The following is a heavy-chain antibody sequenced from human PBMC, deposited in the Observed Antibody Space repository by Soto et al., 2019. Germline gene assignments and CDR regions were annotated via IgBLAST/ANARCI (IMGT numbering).Heavy chain of an antibody. CDR3: AKGKIAARNRLYYFDY. CDR1: GFTFSSYG. D-gene: IGHD6-6*01. V-gene: IGHV3-30*18. J-gene: IGHJ4*02. Sequence: PGGSLRLSCAASGFTFSSYGMHWVRQAPGKGLEWVAVISYDGSNKYYADSVKGRFTISRDNSKNTLYLQMNSLRAEDTAVYYCAKGKIAARNRLYYFDYWGQGTLVTVSS. CDR2: ISYDGSNK.